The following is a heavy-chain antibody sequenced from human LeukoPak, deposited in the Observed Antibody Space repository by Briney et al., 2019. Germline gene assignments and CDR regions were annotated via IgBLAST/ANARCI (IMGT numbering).Heavy chain of an antibody. CDR2: IYPGDSDT. V-gene: IGHV5-51*01. CDR1: GYSSTNYW. J-gene: IGHJ3*02. D-gene: IGHD6-13*01. Sequence: GESLKISCKGSGYSSTNYWIGWVRQMPGKGLEWMGIIYPGDSDTRYSPSFQGQVTVSADKSISTAYLQWSSLKASDTAVYYCARQDQQLVPNAFVIWGQGTMVTVSS. CDR3: ARQDQQLVPNAFVI.